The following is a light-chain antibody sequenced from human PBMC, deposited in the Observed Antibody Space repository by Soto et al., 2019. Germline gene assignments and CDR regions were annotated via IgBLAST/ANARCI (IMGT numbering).Light chain of an antibody. CDR2: GNN. J-gene: IGLJ2*01. CDR3: QSYDRSLSSPI. CDR1: SSNIGAGFD. Sequence: QAVVTQPPSVSGAPGQRVTISCTGSSSNIGAGFDVHWYQQLPGTAPKLLIYGNNNRPSGVPDRFSGSKSGTSASLAITGLQADDEADYYCQSYDRSLSSPIFGGGTKLTVL. V-gene: IGLV1-40*01.